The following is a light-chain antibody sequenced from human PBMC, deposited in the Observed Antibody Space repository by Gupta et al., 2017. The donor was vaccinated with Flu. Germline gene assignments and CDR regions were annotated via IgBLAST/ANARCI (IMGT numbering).Light chain of an antibody. V-gene: IGLV2-11*01. CDR3: CSYAGSSTLI. CDR2: DVT. J-gene: IGLJ2*01. CDR1: NRDIGGYNS. Sequence: QSALTQPRSVSGSPGQTVTISCNGSNRDIGGYNSVSWYQHYHGNAPKLLIYDVTARPSGVPDRFSGSKSDNTASLTISGVQAEDEADYYCCSYAGSSTLIFGGGTKLTVL.